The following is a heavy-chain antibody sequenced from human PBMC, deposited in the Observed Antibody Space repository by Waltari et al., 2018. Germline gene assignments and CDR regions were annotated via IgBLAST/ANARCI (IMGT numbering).Heavy chain of an antibody. Sequence: QVQLQESGPGLVKPSETLSLTCTVSGGSISSYYWSWIRQPPGKGLEWIGDIYYRGSTNYNPSLKSRVTISVDTSKNQFSLKLSSVTAADTAVYYCARVLGGGHYYYYYYMDVWGKGTTVTVSS. V-gene: IGHV4-59*01. CDR3: ARVLGGGHYYYYYYMDV. CDR2: IYYRGST. J-gene: IGHJ6*03. D-gene: IGHD3-16*01. CDR1: GGSISSYY.